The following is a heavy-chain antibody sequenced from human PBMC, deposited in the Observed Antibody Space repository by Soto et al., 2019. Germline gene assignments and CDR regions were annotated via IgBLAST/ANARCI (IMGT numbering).Heavy chain of an antibody. Sequence: GWSLRLSCAASGFTFSSYGMHWVRQAPGKGLEWVAVISYDGSNKYYADSVKGRFTISRDNSKNTLYLQMNSLRAEDTAVYYCAKGSQASGYPDYFDYWGQGTLVTVSA. CDR2: ISYDGSNK. V-gene: IGHV3-30*18. J-gene: IGHJ4*02. CDR1: GFTFSSYG. D-gene: IGHD5-12*01. CDR3: AKGSQASGYPDYFDY.